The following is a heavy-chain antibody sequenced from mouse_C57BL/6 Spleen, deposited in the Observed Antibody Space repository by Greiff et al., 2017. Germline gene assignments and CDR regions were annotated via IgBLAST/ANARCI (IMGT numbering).Heavy chain of an antibody. CDR1: GYTFTDYE. J-gene: IGHJ2*01. CDR2: IDPETGGT. D-gene: IGHD6-1*01. Sequence: VQLVESGAELVRPGASVTLSCKASGYTFTDYEMHWVKQTPVHGLEWIGAIDPETGGTAYNQKFKGKAILTADKSSSTAYMELRSLTSEDSAVYYCTRRGPRRYFDYWGQGTTLTVSS. V-gene: IGHV1-15*01. CDR3: TRRGPRRYFDY.